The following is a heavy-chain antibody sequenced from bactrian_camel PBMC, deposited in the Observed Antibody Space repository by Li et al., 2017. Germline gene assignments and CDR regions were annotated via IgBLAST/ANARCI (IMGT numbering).Heavy chain of an antibody. CDR3: VADPWTEEGLVYIPSSFDY. D-gene: IGHD1*01. V-gene: IGHV3S53*01. CDR2: ILSDGTT. J-gene: IGHJ6*01. Sequence: HVQLVESGGGSVQGGRSLRLSCKSNVYTSGFWCMAWFRQGPGQREGVATILSDGTTNYADSVKGRFTISKDNTKKTLYLQMDDLKPEDTAMYYCVADPWTEEGLVYIPSSFDYWGQGTQVTVS. CDR1: VYTSGFWC.